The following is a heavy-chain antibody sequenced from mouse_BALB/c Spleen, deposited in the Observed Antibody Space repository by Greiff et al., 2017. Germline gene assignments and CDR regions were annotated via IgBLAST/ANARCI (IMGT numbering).Heavy chain of an antibody. V-gene: IGHV1S22*01. CDR3: ARGGYYGTFDY. J-gene: IGHJ2*01. CDR2: IYPGSGST. D-gene: IGHD1-1*01. Sequence: LQQPGSELVRPGASVKLSCKASGYTFTSYWMHWVKQRPGQGLEWIGNIYPGSGSTNYDEKFKSKATITADTSSNTAYLQLSSLTSEDTAVYYCARGGYYGTFDYWGQGTTLTVSS. CDR1: GYTFTSYW.